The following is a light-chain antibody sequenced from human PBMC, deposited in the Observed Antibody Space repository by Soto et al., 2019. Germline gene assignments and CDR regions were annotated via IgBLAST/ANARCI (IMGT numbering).Light chain of an antibody. Sequence: QPVLTQPPSASGAPGQRVSISCSGSTSNIGSNTISWYQQLPGTAPKLLIYANDRRPLGVPDRFSGSKSGTSASLAISGLQSEDEADYYCAAWDASLNGWVFGGGTKLTVL. CDR1: TSNIGSNT. J-gene: IGLJ3*02. V-gene: IGLV1-44*01. CDR3: AAWDASLNGWV. CDR2: AND.